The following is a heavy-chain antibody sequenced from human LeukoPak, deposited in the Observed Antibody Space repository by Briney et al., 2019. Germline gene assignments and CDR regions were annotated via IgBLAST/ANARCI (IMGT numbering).Heavy chain of an antibody. CDR2: IKQDGSEK. Sequence: PGGSLRLSCAASGFTFSSYWMSWVRQAPGKGLEWVANIKQDGSEKYYVDSVKGRFTISRDNAKNSLYLQMNSLRAEDTAVYYCARAPDYGDYVGYFQHWGQGTLVTVSS. J-gene: IGHJ1*01. D-gene: IGHD4-17*01. CDR1: GFTFSSYW. CDR3: ARAPDYGDYVGYFQH. V-gene: IGHV3-7*01.